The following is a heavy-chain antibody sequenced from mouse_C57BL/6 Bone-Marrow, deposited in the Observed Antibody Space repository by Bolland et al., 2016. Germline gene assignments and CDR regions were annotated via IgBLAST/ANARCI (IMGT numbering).Heavy chain of an antibody. V-gene: IGHV1-26*01. Sequence: GGTSYNHKFKGKATLTVDKSSSTAYMELRSLTSEDSAVYYCARNGYYVWFAYWGQGTLV. CDR2: GGT. CDR3: ARNGYYVWFAY. J-gene: IGHJ3*01. D-gene: IGHD2-3*01.